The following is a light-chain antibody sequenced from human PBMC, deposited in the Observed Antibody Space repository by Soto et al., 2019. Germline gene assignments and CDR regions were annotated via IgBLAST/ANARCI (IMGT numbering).Light chain of an antibody. Sequence: QSVLTQPPSVSAAPGQKVTISCSGSSSNIGGNSVSWYQQLPVTAPKLLIYDDDERPSGIPDRFSGSKSGTSATLGITGFQTGDEADYYCGSWDSSLSAYVFATGTKATVL. CDR2: DDD. J-gene: IGLJ1*01. CDR1: SSNIGGNS. V-gene: IGLV1-51*01. CDR3: GSWDSSLSAYV.